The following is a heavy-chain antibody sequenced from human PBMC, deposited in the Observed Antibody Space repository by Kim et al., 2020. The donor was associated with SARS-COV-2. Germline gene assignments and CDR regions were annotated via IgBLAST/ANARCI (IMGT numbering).Heavy chain of an antibody. CDR1: GGSISSGGYY. CDR2: IYYSGST. V-gene: IGHV4-31*03. J-gene: IGHJ6*02. D-gene: IGHD3-10*01. CDR3: ARGGDRRYYYGMDV. Sequence: SETLSLTCTVSGGSISSGGYYWSWIRQHPGKGLEWIGYIYYSGSTYYNPSLKSRVTISVDTSKNQFSLKLSSVTAADTAVYYCARGGDRRYYYGMDVWGQGTTVTVSS.